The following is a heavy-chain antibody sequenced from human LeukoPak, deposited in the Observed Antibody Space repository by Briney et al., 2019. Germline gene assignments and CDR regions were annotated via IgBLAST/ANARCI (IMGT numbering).Heavy chain of an antibody. D-gene: IGHD6-6*01. CDR3: SRSRSGAAFDY. CDR1: GGSVSSGGYY. V-gene: IGHV4-31*03. J-gene: IGHJ4*02. CDR2: IYYSGST. Sequence: SETLSLTCTVSGGSVSSGGYYWSWIRQHPGKGLEWIGYIYYSGSTYYNPSLKSRVTISVDRSKNQFSLKLSSVTAADTAVYYCSRSRSGAAFDYWGQGTLVTVSS.